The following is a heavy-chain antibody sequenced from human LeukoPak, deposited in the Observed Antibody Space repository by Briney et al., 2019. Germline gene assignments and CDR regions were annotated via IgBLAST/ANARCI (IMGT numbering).Heavy chain of an antibody. CDR1: GFSFSRYW. CDR3: ARDRVSGSGSIDY. J-gene: IGHJ4*02. CDR2: IKPDGSEI. Sequence: GGSLRLSCAASGFSFSRYWMSWVRQAPVRGLEWVANIKPDGSEIYYVDSVKGRFTISRDNAKNAVYLHMNSLRVEDTAVYYCARDRVSGSGSIDYWGQGTLVTVSS. V-gene: IGHV3-7*01. D-gene: IGHD3-10*01.